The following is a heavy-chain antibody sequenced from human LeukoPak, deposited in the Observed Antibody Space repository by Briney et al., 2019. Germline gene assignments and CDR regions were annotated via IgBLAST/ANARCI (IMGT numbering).Heavy chain of an antibody. V-gene: IGHV3-74*01. CDR3: TRHYGTGFYGMDV. Sequence: PGGSLRLSCAASGFTFTDYWMHWVRQAPGKGRVWVSRSNSDESSTSYADSVKGRFTISRDNAKKTVYLQMNSLRVEDTAIYYCTRHYGTGFYGMDVWGQGTTVTVSS. D-gene: IGHD3-10*01. CDR1: GFTFTDYW. CDR2: SNSDESST. J-gene: IGHJ6*02.